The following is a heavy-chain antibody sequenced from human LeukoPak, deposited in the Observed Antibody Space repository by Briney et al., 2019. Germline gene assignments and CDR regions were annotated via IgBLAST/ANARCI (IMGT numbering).Heavy chain of an antibody. D-gene: IGHD2-2*01. V-gene: IGHV4-34*01. J-gene: IGHJ4*02. CDR1: GGSFSGYY. CDR2: INHSGST. CDR3: ARVGVVVPAAPPHFDY. Sequence: SETPSLTCAVYGGSFSGYYWSWIRQPPGKGLEWIGEINHSGSTNYNPSLKSRVTILVDTSKNQYSLRLSSVTAADTAVYYCARVGVVVPAAPPHFDYWGQGTLVTVSS.